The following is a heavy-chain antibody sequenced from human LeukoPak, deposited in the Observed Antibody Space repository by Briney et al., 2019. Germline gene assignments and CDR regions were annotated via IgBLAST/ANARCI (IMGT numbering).Heavy chain of an antibody. V-gene: IGHV4-34*01. CDR3: ARGRESRSPRPSRWFDP. CDR1: GGSFSGYY. D-gene: IGHD2-2*01. J-gene: IGHJ5*02. CDR2: INHSGST. Sequence: PSETLSLTCAVYGGSFSGYYWSWIRQPPGKGLEWIGEINHSGSTNYNPSLKSRVTISVDTSKNQFSLKLSSVTAADTAVYYCARGRESRSPRPSRWFDPWGQGTLVTVSS.